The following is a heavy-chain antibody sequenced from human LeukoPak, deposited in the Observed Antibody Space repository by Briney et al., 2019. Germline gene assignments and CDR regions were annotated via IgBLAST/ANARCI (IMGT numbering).Heavy chain of an antibody. D-gene: IGHD6-19*01. J-gene: IGHJ5*02. CDR1: RIVFSYTA. CDR3: GKDGGQYSSGPEFDP. Sequence: PGGSLRLSCAASRIVFSYTAMNWARQSPGRGLEWVIELSGGGERTFYADSVKGRFTISRDNSKNMVYLQMNSLRADDTAIYYCGKDGGQYSSGPEFDPRGQGALVTVSS. V-gene: IGHV3-23*01. CDR2: LSGGGERT.